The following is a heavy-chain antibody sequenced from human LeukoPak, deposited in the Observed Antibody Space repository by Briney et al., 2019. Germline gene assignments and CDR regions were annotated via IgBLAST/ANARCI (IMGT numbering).Heavy chain of an antibody. D-gene: IGHD2-21*02. V-gene: IGHV3-30-3*01. J-gene: IGHJ6*02. Sequence: GGSLRLSCAASGFTFSRSAMHWVRQSPGKGLEWVAVISYDGSNKYYADSVKGRLTISRDNSKKTLFLQINSLRGEDTAVYYCARGLTAIRGIEYSYYGMDVWGQGTAVTVSS. CDR1: GFTFSRSA. CDR2: ISYDGSNK. CDR3: ARGLTAIRGIEYSYYGMDV.